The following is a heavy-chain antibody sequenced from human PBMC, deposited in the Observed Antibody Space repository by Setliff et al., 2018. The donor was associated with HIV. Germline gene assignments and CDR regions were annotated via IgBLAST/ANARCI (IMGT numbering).Heavy chain of an antibody. J-gene: IGHJ4*02. V-gene: IGHV4-38-2*01. D-gene: IGHD5-18*01. CDR3: ARTLRAAAMGYFDY. CDR1: GYSISSGYY. Sequence: SETLSLTCAVSGYSISSGYYWGWIRQPPGKGLEWIGSIYHSGSTYNNPSLKGRVNISVDTSKNQFSLKLTSVTSADTAVYYCARTLRAAAMGYFDYWGQGTLVTVSS. CDR2: IYHSGST.